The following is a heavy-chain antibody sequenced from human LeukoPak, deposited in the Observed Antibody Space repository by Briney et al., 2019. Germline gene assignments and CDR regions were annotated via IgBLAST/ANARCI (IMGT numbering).Heavy chain of an antibody. CDR1: GYTFTSYG. Sequence: ASVKVPCKASGYTFTSYGISWVRQAPGQGLEWMGWISAYNGNTNYAQKLRGRVTMTTDTSTSTAYMELRSLRSDDTAVYFCAREYCSSISCYNYYYMDVWGKGTTVTVSS. CDR3: AREYCSSISCYNYYYMDV. V-gene: IGHV1-18*01. D-gene: IGHD2-2*02. CDR2: ISAYNGNT. J-gene: IGHJ6*03.